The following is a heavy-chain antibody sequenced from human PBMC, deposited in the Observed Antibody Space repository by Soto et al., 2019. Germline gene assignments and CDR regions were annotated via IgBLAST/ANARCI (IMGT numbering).Heavy chain of an antibody. D-gene: IGHD1-7*01. CDR1: GYTFTSYD. J-gene: IGHJ6*02. CDR3: ARLGNYTTYYYHYGMKV. V-gene: IGHV1-8*01. Sequence: ASVKVSCKASGYTFTSYDINWVRQATGQGLEWMGWMNPNSGNTGYAQKFQGRVTMTRNTSISTAYMELSSLRSEDTAVYYCARLGNYTTYYYHYGMKVWGQGTTVIVSS. CDR2: MNPNSGNT.